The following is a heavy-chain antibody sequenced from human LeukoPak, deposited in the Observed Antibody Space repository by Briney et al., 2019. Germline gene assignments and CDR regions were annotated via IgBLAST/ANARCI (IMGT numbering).Heavy chain of an antibody. J-gene: IGHJ4*02. CDR2: LDPRFGGT. CDR3: AREERGSTSAFDF. D-gene: IGHD1-1*01. Sequence: ASVKVSCKASGYPFSGHYVNWVRQAPGQGLEWMGWLDPRFGGTRYAQNFQGRVTMTSDTSFSTAYMELSRLTSDDTAVYFCAREERGSTSAFDFWGQGTLVTVSS. V-gene: IGHV1-2*02. CDR1: GYPFSGHY.